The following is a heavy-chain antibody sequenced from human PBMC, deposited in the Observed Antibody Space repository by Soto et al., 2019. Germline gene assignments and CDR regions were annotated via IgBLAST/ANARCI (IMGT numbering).Heavy chain of an antibody. J-gene: IGHJ4*02. CDR1: GFTFSSYA. D-gene: IGHD2-15*01. V-gene: IGHV3-23*01. CDR2: ISGSGGST. Sequence: RRLSCAASGFTFSSYAMSWVRQAPGKGLEWVSAISGSGGSTYYADSVKGRFTISRGNSKNTLYLQMNSLRAEDTAVYYCAKEGPYCSGGSCPSPLYYFDYWGPGTMVTV. CDR3: AKEGPYCSGGSCPSPLYYFDY.